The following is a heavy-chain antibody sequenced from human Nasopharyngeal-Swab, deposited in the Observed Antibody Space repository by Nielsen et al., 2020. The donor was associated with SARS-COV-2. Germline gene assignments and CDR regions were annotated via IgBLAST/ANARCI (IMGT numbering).Heavy chain of an antibody. CDR1: GGSISSGGYY. D-gene: IGHD3-10*01. CDR3: ARGRFTIIRGRANGAYHYFDY. V-gene: IGHV4-31*03. Sequence: SETLSLTCTVSGGSISSGGYYWSWIRQHPGKGLEWIGYIYYSGSTYYNPSLKSRVTISVDTSKNQFSLKLSSVAAADTAVYYCARGRFTIIRGRANGAYHYFDYWGQGTLVTVSS. CDR2: IYYSGST. J-gene: IGHJ4*02.